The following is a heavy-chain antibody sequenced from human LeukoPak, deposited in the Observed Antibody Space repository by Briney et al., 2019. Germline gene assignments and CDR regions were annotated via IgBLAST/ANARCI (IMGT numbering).Heavy chain of an antibody. J-gene: IGHJ1*01. V-gene: IGHV3-21*01. Sequence: GGSLRLSCAASGFTFSSYSMNWVRQAPGKGLEWVSSISSSSSYIYYADSVKGRFTISRDNAKNSLYLQMNSLRAEDTAVYYCASKLVGATFLQHWGQGTLVTVSS. CDR3: ASKLVGATFLQH. CDR1: GFTFSSYS. D-gene: IGHD1-26*01. CDR2: ISSSSSYI.